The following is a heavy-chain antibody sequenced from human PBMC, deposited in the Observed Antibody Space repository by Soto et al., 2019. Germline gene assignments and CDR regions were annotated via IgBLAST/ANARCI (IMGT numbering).Heavy chain of an antibody. V-gene: IGHV3-21*01. CDR2: ISSSSSYI. J-gene: IGHJ3*02. D-gene: IGHD2-2*01. Sequence: GGSLSLSCAASGFTFSSYSMNWVRQAPGKGLEWVSSISSSSSYIYYADSVKGRFTISRDNAKNSLYLQMNSLRAEYTAVYYCARDRGVCSSTSCYSARDAFDIWGQGTMVTVSS. CDR1: GFTFSSYS. CDR3: ARDRGVCSSTSCYSARDAFDI.